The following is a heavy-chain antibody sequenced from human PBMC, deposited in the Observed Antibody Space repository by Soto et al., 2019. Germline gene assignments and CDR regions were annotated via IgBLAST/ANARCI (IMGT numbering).Heavy chain of an antibody. D-gene: IGHD1-26*01. Sequence: GASVKVSCKASGYTFSSYGLHWVRQAPGQRLEWMGWINDGNDNTKYSQKFQGRVTITRDISASTAYMELRSLRSEDTAVYYCARDYVPTRWARLFDYWGQGTLVTVSS. CDR2: INDGNDNT. CDR3: ARDYVPTRWARLFDY. J-gene: IGHJ4*02. CDR1: GYTFSSYG. V-gene: IGHV1-3*01.